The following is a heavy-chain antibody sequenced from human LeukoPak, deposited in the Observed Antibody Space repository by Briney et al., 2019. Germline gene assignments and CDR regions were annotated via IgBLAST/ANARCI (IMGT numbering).Heavy chain of an antibody. V-gene: IGHV1-8*03. Sequence: ASVKVSCKASGYTFTDYYLHWVRQATGQGLGWMGWMNPNSGNTGYAQKFQGRVTITRSTSISTAYMELSSLRSEDTAVYYCARAPVTTGPYYYYMDVWGKGTTVTVSS. CDR2: MNPNSGNT. J-gene: IGHJ6*03. CDR3: ARAPVTTGPYYYYMDV. D-gene: IGHD4-17*01. CDR1: GYTFTDYY.